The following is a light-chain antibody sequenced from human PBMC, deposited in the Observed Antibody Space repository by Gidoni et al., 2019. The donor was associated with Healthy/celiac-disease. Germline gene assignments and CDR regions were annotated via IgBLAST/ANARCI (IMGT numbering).Light chain of an antibody. CDR3: QQSYSTPPT. V-gene: IGKV1-39*01. CDR1: QSISSY. J-gene: IGKJ2*01. Sequence: DLKMTPPPSSLSASVGDRVTITCRASQSISSYLNWYQQKPGKAPKLLIYAASSLQSGVPSRFSGSGSGTDFTLTISSLQPEDFATYYCQQSYSTPPTFGQGTKLEIK. CDR2: AAS.